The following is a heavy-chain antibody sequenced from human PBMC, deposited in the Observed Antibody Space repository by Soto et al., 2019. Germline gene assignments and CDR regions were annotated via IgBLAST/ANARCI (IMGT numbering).Heavy chain of an antibody. D-gene: IGHD2-8*01. CDR2: ISYDGSNK. Sequence: GGSLRLSCAASGFTFSSYAMHWVRQAPGKGLEWVAVISYDGSNKYYADSVKGRFTISRDNSKNTLYLQMNSLRAEDTAVYYCARERYCTNGVCRGMDVWGQGTSVTVS. CDR1: GFTFSSYA. J-gene: IGHJ6*02. V-gene: IGHV3-30-3*01. CDR3: ARERYCTNGVCRGMDV.